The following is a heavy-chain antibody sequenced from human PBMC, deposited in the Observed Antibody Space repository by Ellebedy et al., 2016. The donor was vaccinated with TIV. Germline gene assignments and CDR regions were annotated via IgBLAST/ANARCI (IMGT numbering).Heavy chain of an antibody. Sequence: SETLSLTXSVSGASISSAGYYWSWIRHRPGKGLEWIGYITFSGTTYYNPSIKSRVSISADTTRNQFSLRLSSVTVADTAVYYCARQLGDDWFDPWGQGTLVTVSS. D-gene: IGHD1-1*01. CDR2: ITFSGTT. J-gene: IGHJ5*02. CDR1: GASISSAGYY. V-gene: IGHV4-31*03. CDR3: ARQLGDDWFDP.